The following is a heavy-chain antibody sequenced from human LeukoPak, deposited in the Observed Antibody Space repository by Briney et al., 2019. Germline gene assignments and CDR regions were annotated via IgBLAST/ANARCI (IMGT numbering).Heavy chain of an antibody. CDR2: IKSKTDGGTT. J-gene: IGHJ4*02. V-gene: IGHV3-15*01. CDR1: GFTFSNAW. Sequence: GGSLRLSCAASGFTFSNAWMSWVRQAPGKGLEWVGRIKSKTDGGTTDYAAPVKGRFTISRDDSKNTLYLQMNSLKTEDTAVYYCSTPQVIYDILTEASRLNDYWGQGTLVTVSS. CDR3: STPQVIYDILTEASRLNDY. D-gene: IGHD3-9*01.